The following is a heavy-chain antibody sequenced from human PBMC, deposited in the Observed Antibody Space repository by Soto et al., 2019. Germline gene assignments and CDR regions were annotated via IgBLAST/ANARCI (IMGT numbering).Heavy chain of an antibody. Sequence: SVKVSCKASGGTFSSYAISWVRQAPGQGLEWMGGIIPIFGTANYAQKFQGRVTITADESTSTAYMELSSLRSEDTAVYYCARAGTPWIQIWYFDYWGQGTLVTVSS. V-gene: IGHV1-69*13. D-gene: IGHD5-18*01. CDR3: ARAGTPWIQIWYFDY. CDR2: IIPIFGTA. J-gene: IGHJ4*02. CDR1: GGTFSSYA.